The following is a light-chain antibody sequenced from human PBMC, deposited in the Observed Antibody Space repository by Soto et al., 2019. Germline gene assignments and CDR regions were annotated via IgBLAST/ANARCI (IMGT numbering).Light chain of an antibody. V-gene: IGKV3-20*01. J-gene: IGKJ1*01. CDR1: QSVSSSY. Sequence: EIVLTQSPGALSLSPGERATLSCRASQSVSSSYLAWYQQKPGQAPSLLIYGASSRATGIPDRFSGSGSGTDFTLTISRLEPEDFAVYYCQQSGSSSGSTFAQGTKVEIK. CDR3: QQSGSSSGST. CDR2: GAS.